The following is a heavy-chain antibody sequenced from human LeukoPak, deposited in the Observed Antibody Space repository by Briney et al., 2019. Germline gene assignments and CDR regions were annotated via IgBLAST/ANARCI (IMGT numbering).Heavy chain of an antibody. D-gene: IGHD6-6*01. V-gene: IGHV3-74*01. Sequence: PGGSLRLSCAASGFTFSSYWMHWVRQAPGKGLVWVSRINSDGSSTSYADSVKGRFTISRDNAKNTLYLQMNSLRAEDTAVYYCARKRKAAPNWFDPWGQGTLVTVSS. J-gene: IGHJ5*02. CDR1: GFTFSSYW. CDR2: INSDGSST. CDR3: ARKRKAAPNWFDP.